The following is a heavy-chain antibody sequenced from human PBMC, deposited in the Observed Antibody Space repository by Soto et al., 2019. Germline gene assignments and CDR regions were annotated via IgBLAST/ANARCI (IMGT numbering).Heavy chain of an antibody. V-gene: IGHV4-30-4*01. Sequence: PSETLSLTCTVSGGSISSGDYYWSWIRQPPGKGLEWIGYIYYSGSTYYNPSLKSRVTISVDTSKNQFSLKLSSVTAADTAVYYCARGLWFGEVVYGMDVWGQGTTVTVSS. CDR3: ARGLWFGEVVYGMDV. CDR1: GGSISSGDYY. J-gene: IGHJ6*02. D-gene: IGHD3-10*01. CDR2: IYYSGST.